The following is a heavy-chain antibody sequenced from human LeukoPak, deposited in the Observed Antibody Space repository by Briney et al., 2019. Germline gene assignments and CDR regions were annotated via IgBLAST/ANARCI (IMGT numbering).Heavy chain of an antibody. CDR1: GFTVSSNY. J-gene: IGHJ4*02. V-gene: IGHV3-53*01. CDR2: IYSGGST. D-gene: IGHD6-19*01. Sequence: PGGSLRLSCAASGFTVSSNYMNWVRQTPGKGLEWVSVIYSGGSTYYADSVKGRFTFSRDNSKKTLYLQMNSLRAEDTAVYYCARGLRYSTGWYYFDWWGQGTLVTVSS. CDR3: ARGLRYSTGWYYFDW.